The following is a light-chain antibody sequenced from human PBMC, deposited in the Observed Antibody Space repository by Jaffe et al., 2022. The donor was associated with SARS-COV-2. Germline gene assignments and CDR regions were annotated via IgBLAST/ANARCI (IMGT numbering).Light chain of an antibody. CDR1: QRISTY. CDR3: QQSHNFPWT. V-gene: IGKV1-39*01. Sequence: DIQMTQSPSSLSASVGDRVTITCRASQRISTYLNWYQHKPGKAPNLLIYATSSLQSGVPSRFSGSGSGTDFTLTISSLQPEDFATYYCQQSHNFPWTFGQGTKVEIK. CDR2: ATS. J-gene: IGKJ1*01.